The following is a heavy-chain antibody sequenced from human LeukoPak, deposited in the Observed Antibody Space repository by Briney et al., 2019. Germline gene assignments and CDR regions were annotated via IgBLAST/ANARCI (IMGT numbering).Heavy chain of an antibody. V-gene: IGHV3-7*01. CDR2: VNQDGTDK. CDR3: AKDQYYVLHPGRFDP. Sequence: GGSLRLSCAASGFTFSSYWMSWVRQTPGKALEWVANVNQDGTDKNYMAFVKGRFTISRDNAKNSLYLQMNSLRVEDSAVYYCAKDQYYVLHPGRFDPWGQGTLVTVSS. J-gene: IGHJ5*02. D-gene: IGHD2/OR15-2a*01. CDR1: GFTFSSYW.